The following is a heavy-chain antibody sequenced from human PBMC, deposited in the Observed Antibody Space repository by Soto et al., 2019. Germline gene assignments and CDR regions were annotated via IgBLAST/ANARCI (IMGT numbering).Heavy chain of an antibody. D-gene: IGHD3-10*01. V-gene: IGHV1-69*08. J-gene: IGHJ4*02. CDR3: AREKYYYGSGAFFGY. CDR1: GGTFSSYT. CDR2: IIPILGIA. Sequence: QVQLVQSGAEVKKPGSSVKVSCKASGGTFSSYTISWVRQAPGQGLEWMGRIIPILGIANYAQKFQGRVTXTXXXYXXTAYMERSSLRSEDTAVYYCAREKYYYGSGAFFGYWGQGTLVTVSS.